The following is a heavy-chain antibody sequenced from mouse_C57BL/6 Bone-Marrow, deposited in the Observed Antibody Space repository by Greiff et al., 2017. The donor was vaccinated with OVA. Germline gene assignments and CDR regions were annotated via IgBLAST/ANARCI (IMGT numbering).Heavy chain of an antibody. CDR3: TSFYSNYVGWFAY. Sequence: EVKLQESGAELVRPGASVKLSCTASGFNIKDAYMHWVKQRPEQGLEWIGWIDPENGDTEYASKFQGKATITADTSSNTAYLQLSSLTSEDTAVYYCTSFYSNYVGWFAYWGQGTLVTVSA. D-gene: IGHD2-5*01. CDR1: GFNIKDAY. CDR2: IDPENGDT. J-gene: IGHJ3*01. V-gene: IGHV14-4*01.